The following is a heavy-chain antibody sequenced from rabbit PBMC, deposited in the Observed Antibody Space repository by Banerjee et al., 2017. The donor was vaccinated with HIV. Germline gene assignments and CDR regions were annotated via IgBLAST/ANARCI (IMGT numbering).Heavy chain of an antibody. CDR1: GFSFSSYA. Sequence: QSLEESGGDLVKPGASLTLTCTTSGFSFSSYAMSWVRQAPGKGLEWIGFIGPVFGSTYYASWAKGRFTISKTSSTTVTLQMTSLTAADTATYFCARDRGSAGYGETNLWGPGTLVTVS. J-gene: IGHJ4*01. CDR2: IGPVFGST. V-gene: IGHV1S40*01. D-gene: IGHD1-1*01. CDR3: ARDRGSAGYGETNL.